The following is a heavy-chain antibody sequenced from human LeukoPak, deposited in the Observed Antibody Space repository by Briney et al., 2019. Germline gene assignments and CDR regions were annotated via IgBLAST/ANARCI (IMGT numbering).Heavy chain of an antibody. J-gene: IGHJ4*02. CDR2: ISGSGGST. V-gene: IGHV3-23*01. CDR1: GFTFSSYA. D-gene: IGHD2-2*01. Sequence: PGGSLRLSCAASGFTFSSYAMSSVRQAPGKGLEWVSAISGSGGSTYYADSVKGRFTISRDNSKNTLYLQMNSLRAEDTAVYYCAKDPIPRYCSSTSCYRRFYFDYWGQGTLVTVSS. CDR3: AKDPIPRYCSSTSCYRRFYFDY.